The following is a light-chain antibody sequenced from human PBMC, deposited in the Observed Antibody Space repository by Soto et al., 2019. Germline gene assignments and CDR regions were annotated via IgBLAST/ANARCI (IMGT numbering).Light chain of an antibody. CDR1: QSVSSN. CDR3: QQYINLWT. CDR2: GAS. V-gene: IGKV3-15*01. J-gene: IGKJ1*01. Sequence: EIVMTQSPATLSVSPGERATLSCRASQSVSSNLAWYPQKPGQSPRLLIYGASTRATGVPARFSGSGSGTEFTLTISSLQSEDFAVYYCQQYINLWTFGQGNKVEIK.